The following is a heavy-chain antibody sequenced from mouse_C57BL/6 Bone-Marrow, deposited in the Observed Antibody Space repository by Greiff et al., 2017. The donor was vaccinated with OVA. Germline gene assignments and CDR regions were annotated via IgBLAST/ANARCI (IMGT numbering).Heavy chain of an antibody. CDR2: SRNKANDYTT. D-gene: IGHD2-10*02. J-gene: IGHJ1*03. Sequence: EVQLVESGGGLVQSGRSLRLSCATSGFTFSDFYMEWVRQAPGKGLEWIAASRNKANDYTTEYSASVKGRFIVSRDTSQSILYLQMNALRAEDTAIYYCARDGGRYGNYRYFDVWGTGTTVTVSS. CDR3: ARDGGRYGNYRYFDV. CDR1: GFTFSDFY. V-gene: IGHV7-1*01.